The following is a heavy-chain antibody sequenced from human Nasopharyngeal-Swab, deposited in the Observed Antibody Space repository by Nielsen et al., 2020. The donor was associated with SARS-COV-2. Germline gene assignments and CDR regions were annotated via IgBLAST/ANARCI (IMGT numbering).Heavy chain of an antibody. V-gene: IGHV1-24*01. CDR1: GYTFTGYY. CDR3: ATALTIFGADHYYYYYGMDV. CDR2: FDPEDGET. J-gene: IGHJ6*02. Sequence: ASVKVSCKASGYTFTGYYMHWVRQAPGKGLEWMGGFDPEDGETIYAQKFQGRVTMTEDTSTDTAYMELSSLRSEDTAVYYCATALTIFGADHYYYYYGMDVWGQGTTVTVSS. D-gene: IGHD3-3*01.